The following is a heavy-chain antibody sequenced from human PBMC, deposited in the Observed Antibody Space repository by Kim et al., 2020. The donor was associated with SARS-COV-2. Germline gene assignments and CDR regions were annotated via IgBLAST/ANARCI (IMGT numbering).Heavy chain of an antibody. Sequence: SETLSLTCTVSGGSISSGGYYWSWIRQHPGKGLEWIGYIYYSGSTYYNPSLKSRVTISVDTSKNQFSLKLSSVTAADTAVYYCASTPIDRLTGYYNTSYYYYYGMDVWGQGTTVTVSS. CDR1: GGSISSGGYY. V-gene: IGHV4-31*03. J-gene: IGHJ6*02. CDR2: IYYSGST. D-gene: IGHD3-9*01. CDR3: ASTPIDRLTGYYNTSYYYYYGMDV.